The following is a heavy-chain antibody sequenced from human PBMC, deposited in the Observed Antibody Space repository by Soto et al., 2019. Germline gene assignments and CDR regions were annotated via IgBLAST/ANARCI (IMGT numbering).Heavy chain of an antibody. CDR3: ARGRIPYWWGDCDSYWVDP. D-gene: IGHD2-21*02. V-gene: IGHV1-3*01. J-gene: IGHJ5*02. CDR2: INAGNGNT. CDR1: GYTFSSYG. Sequence: ASVKVSCKASGYTFSSYGIRWVRQAPGQRLEWMGWINAGNGNTKYSQKFQGRVTITGDTSASTAYMELSSLRSEDKAVYYCARGRIPYWWGDCDSYWVDPWGQGTLVTVSS.